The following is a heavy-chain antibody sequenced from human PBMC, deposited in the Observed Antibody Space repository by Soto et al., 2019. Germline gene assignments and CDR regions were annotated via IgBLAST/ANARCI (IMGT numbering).Heavy chain of an antibody. CDR1: GGAISSGGYY. CDR3: ASCYGCSGGSCSVPVDAFDI. J-gene: IGHJ3*02. D-gene: IGHD2-15*01. V-gene: IGHV4-31*03. CDR2: IDYSGST. Sequence: HVQLQESGPGLVKPSQTLSLTCTVSGGAISSGGYYWSWIRQHPGTGLEWLGYIDYSGSTYYNPSRKGRVTISVDTSKNQFSLKLSSVTAADTAVYYCASCYGCSGGSCSVPVDAFDIWGQGTMVPVSS.